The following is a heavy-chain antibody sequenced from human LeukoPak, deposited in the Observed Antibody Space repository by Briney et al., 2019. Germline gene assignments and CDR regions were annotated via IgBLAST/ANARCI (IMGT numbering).Heavy chain of an antibody. D-gene: IGHD1-26*01. CDR2: TRRKAYGGTI. CDR3: TRSEWEGRVYYFDY. J-gene: IGHJ4*02. V-gene: IGHV3-49*04. Sequence: HSGGSLRLSCAASGFTFSSYWMSWVRQAPGKGLEWIGLTRRKAYGGTIQYAASVKGRFSISRDDSKSIAYLQMNSLKTEDTAVYYCTRSEWEGRVYYFDYWGQGTLVTVSS. CDR1: GFTFSSYW.